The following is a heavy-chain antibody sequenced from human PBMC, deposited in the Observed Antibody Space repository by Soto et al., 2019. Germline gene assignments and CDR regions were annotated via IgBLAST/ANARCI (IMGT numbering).Heavy chain of an antibody. J-gene: IGHJ6*02. CDR2: IWYDGSNK. Sequence: QVQLVESGGGVVQPGRSLRLSCAASGFTFSSYGMHWVRQAPGKGLEWVAVIWYDGSNKYYVDSVKGRFTISRDNSKNTLYLQMNSLRAEDTAVYYCAREAGTTRYYGMDVWGQGTTVTVSS. V-gene: IGHV3-33*01. D-gene: IGHD1-7*01. CDR1: GFTFSSYG. CDR3: AREAGTTRYYGMDV.